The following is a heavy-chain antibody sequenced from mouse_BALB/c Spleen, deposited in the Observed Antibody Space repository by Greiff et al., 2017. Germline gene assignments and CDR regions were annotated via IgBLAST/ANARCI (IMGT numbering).Heavy chain of an antibody. CDR2: INPYNGDT. CDR3: ARNYGNYWYFDV. J-gene: IGHJ1*01. V-gene: IGHV1-20*02. CDR1: GYSFTGYF. D-gene: IGHD2-1*01. Sequence: VQLQQSGPELVKPGASVKISCKASGYSFTGYFMNWVMQSHGKSLEWIGRINPYNGDTFYNQKFKGKATLTVDKSSSTAHMELRSLASEDSAVYYCARNYGNYWYFDVWGAGTTVTVSS.